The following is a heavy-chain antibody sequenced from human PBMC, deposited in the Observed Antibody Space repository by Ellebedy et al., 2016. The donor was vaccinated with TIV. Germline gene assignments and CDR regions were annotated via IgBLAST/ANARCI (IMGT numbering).Heavy chain of an antibody. J-gene: IGHJ4*02. V-gene: IGHV3-7*01. Sequence: GGSLRLSCAASGFTFSNYWMTWVRQAPGKGLEWVANIKQDGSEKYSIDSVKGRFSISRDNTKNSLYVQMNSLRPEDTAVYYCARDQWLGRAYYFDYWGQGTLVTVSS. CDR2: IKQDGSEK. D-gene: IGHD6-19*01. CDR3: ARDQWLGRAYYFDY. CDR1: GFTFSNYW.